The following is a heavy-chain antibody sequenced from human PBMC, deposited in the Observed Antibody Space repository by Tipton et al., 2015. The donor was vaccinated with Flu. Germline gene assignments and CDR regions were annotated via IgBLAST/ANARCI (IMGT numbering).Heavy chain of an antibody. Sequence: TLSLTCTVSGGSISRYYWSWIRQPAGKGLEWIGRIYTSGSTNYNPSLKSRVTMSLDTSKNQFSLKLSSVTAADTAVYYCARVGSSSPPYYFDYWGQGTLVTVSS. CDR1: GGSISRYY. J-gene: IGHJ4*02. CDR3: ARVGSSSPPYYFDY. CDR2: IYTSGST. D-gene: IGHD6-13*01. V-gene: IGHV4-4*07.